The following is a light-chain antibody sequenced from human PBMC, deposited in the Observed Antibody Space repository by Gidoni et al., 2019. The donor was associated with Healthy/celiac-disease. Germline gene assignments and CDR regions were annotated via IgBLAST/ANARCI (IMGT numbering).Light chain of an antibody. CDR3: QQYNNWPPWT. V-gene: IGKV3-15*01. J-gene: IGKJ1*01. CDR2: GAS. Sequence: EIVMTQSPATLSVSPGESATLSCRASQSVGTKLAWYQQKPGQAPRLVIYGASTRATDIPARFSGSGSGTEFTLTISSLQSEDFAVYYCQQYNNWPPWTFXXXTKVEIK. CDR1: QSVGTK.